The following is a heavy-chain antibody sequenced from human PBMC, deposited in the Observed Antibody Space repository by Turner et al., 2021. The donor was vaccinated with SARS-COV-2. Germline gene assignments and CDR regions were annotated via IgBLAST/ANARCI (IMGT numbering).Heavy chain of an antibody. CDR1: GFTFSSYA. D-gene: IGHD5-12*01. J-gene: IGHJ4*02. CDR2: IHVSGDTS. CDR3: AKDHEATRGHFDY. V-gene: IGHV3-23*01. Sequence: EVQLLESGGGLVQPVGSLKLSVAASGFTFSSYAMSWVRQPPGEGLEWVSGIHVSGDTSYYAESVRGRFTISRDNSKNTLFLQMNSLRAEDTAVYYCAKDHEATRGHFDYWGQGTLITVSS.